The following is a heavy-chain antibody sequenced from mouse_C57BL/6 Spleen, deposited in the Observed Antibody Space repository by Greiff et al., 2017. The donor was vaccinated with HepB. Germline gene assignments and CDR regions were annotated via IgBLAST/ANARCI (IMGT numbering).Heavy chain of an antibody. Sequence: EVQLQQSGPVLVKPGASVKMSCKASGYTFTDYYMNWVKQSHGKSLEWIGVINPYNGGTSYNQKFKGKATLTVDKSSSTAYMELNSLTSEDSAVYYCARDDGYYFYWYFDVWGTGTTVTVSS. V-gene: IGHV1-19*01. CDR2: INPYNGGT. CDR1: GYTFTDYY. D-gene: IGHD2-3*01. J-gene: IGHJ1*03. CDR3: ARDDGYYFYWYFDV.